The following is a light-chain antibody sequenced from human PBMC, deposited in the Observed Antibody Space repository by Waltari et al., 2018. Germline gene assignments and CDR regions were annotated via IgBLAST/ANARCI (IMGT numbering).Light chain of an antibody. CDR2: KAS. V-gene: IGKV1-5*03. Sequence: DIQMTQSPSTLSASVGDRVTITCRASQSISSWLAWYQQKPGKAPKLLIYKASSLESGFPSRFSGSGSGTEFTLTISSLQPDDFATYYCQQYPRTFGQGTKVEIK. CDR3: QQYPRT. CDR1: QSISSW. J-gene: IGKJ1*01.